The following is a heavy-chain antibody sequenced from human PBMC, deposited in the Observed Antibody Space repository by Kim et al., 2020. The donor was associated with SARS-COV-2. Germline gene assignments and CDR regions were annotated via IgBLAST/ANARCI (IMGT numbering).Heavy chain of an antibody. Sequence: KSYVDSVKGRFTISRANAKNSLYLQMNSLRAEDTAVYYCATMVRGVILDYWGQGTLVTVSS. V-gene: IGHV3-7*01. J-gene: IGHJ4*02. D-gene: IGHD3-10*01. CDR2: K. CDR3: ATMVRGVILDY.